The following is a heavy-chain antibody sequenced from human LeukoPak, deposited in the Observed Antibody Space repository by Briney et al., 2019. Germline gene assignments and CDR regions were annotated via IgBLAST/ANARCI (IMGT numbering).Heavy chain of an antibody. CDR1: GVSFSGYY. CDR2: ISRTGII. D-gene: IGHD3-10*01. CDR3: ARLNIFVGDYHFDY. J-gene: IGHJ4*02. Sequence: SETLSLTCAVSGVSFSGYYWNWIRQSPGKGPEWIGQISRTGIINYNPSLDSRVTISLDTSNNHFSLRLTSVTAADTAVYYCARLNIFVGDYHFDYWGQGTLVTVSS. V-gene: IGHV4-34*01.